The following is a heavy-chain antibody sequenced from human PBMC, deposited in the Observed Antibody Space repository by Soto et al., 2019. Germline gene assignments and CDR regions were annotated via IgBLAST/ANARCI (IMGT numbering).Heavy chain of an antibody. CDR3: ARDRQWGVLDY. CDR1: GGSIRSYY. D-gene: IGHD3-10*01. J-gene: IGHJ4*02. Sequence: QVQLQESGPGLLKPSETLSLTCTVYGGSIRSYYWSWIRQPAGKGLEWIGRIYTGGSIKYNPSLKSGVTMSLDTSKNLSALSLGSVTAADTAVYYCARDRQWGVLDYWGQGSLVTVSS. CDR2: IYTGGSI. V-gene: IGHV4-4*07.